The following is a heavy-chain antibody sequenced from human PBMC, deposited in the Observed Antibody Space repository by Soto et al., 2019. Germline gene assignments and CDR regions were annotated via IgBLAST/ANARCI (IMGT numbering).Heavy chain of an antibody. CDR1: GYTFTSYG. D-gene: IGHD6-13*01. CDR3: ARVIHSSSWYKIPNWYFDL. CDR2: ISAYNGNT. J-gene: IGHJ2*01. V-gene: IGHV1-18*01. Sequence: GASVKVSCKASGYTFTSYGISWVRQAPGQGLEWMGWISAYNGNTNYAQKLQGRVTMTTDTSTSTAYMELRSLRSDDTAVYYCARVIHSSSWYKIPNWYFDLWGRGTLVTVSS.